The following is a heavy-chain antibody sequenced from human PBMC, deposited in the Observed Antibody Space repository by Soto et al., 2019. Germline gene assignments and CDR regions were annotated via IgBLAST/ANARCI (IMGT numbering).Heavy chain of an antibody. Sequence: PGGSLRLSCAASGFTFSSYSMNWVRQAPGKGLEWVSYISSSSSTIYYADSVKGRFTISRDNAKNSLYLQMNSLRDEDTAVYYCARENTVTTGYYYYYGMDVWGQGTTVTVSS. CDR2: ISSSSSTI. J-gene: IGHJ6*02. CDR1: GFTFSSYS. CDR3: ARENTVTTGYYYYYGMDV. V-gene: IGHV3-48*02. D-gene: IGHD4-17*01.